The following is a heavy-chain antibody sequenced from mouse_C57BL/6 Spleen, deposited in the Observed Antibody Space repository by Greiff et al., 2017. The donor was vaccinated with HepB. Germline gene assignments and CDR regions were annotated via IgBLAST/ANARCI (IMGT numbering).Heavy chain of an antibody. CDR3: AREGTGTGYFDV. Sequence: QVHVKQPGAELVKPGASVKMSCKASGYTFTSYWITWVKQRPGQGLEWIGDIYPGSGSTNYNEKFKSKATLTVDTASSTAYMQLSSLTSEDSAVYYCAREGTGTGYFDVWGTGTTVTVSS. J-gene: IGHJ1*03. D-gene: IGHD4-1*01. CDR1: GYTFTSYW. CDR2: IYPGSGST. V-gene: IGHV1-55*01.